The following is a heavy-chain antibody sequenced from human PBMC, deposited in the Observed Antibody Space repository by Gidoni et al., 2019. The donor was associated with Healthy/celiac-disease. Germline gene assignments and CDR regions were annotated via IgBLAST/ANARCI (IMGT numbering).Heavy chain of an antibody. CDR3: AMGIAAALSY. V-gene: IGHV4-61*02. CDR1: VGSISSGSSD. CDR2: IYTSGST. D-gene: IGHD6-13*01. Sequence: QVQLQESGPGLVKPSQTLSLTCTVLVGSISSGSSDWSWIRQPAGKGLEWIGRIYTSGSTNYNSSLKSLVTISVETSKNLFSLKLSSVTAADTAVYYCAMGIAAALSYWGQGTLVTVSS. J-gene: IGHJ4*02.